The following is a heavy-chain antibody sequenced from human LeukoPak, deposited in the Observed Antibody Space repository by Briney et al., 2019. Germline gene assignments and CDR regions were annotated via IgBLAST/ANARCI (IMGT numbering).Heavy chain of an antibody. D-gene: IGHD3-10*01. V-gene: IGHV5-51*01. CDR3: ARQSRDGSKTRGYYFDY. CDR1: GXXFXNYW. Sequence: GESLKISCQVSGXXFXNYWIXXXXXMPGKGLESMGIIYXAXSDTTYSPSFQGQVTISADKSISTVYLQWSSLKASDTAMYYCARQSRDGSKTRGYYFDYWGQGTLVTVSS. CDR2: IYXAXSDT. J-gene: IGHJ4*02.